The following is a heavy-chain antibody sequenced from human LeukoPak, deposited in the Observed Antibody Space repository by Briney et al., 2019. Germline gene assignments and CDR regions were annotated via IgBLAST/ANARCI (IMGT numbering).Heavy chain of an antibody. D-gene: IGHD6-13*01. J-gene: IGHJ5*02. CDR3: ARAAYSSSWYGGYWFDP. CDR1: GGSISSYY. V-gene: IGHV4-4*07. Sequence: SETLSLTCTVSGGSISSYYWSWIRQPPGKGLEWIGRIYTSGSTNYNPSLKSRVTISVDTSKNQFSLKLSSVTAADTAVYYCARAAYSSSWYGGYWFDPWGQGTLVTVSS. CDR2: IYTSGST.